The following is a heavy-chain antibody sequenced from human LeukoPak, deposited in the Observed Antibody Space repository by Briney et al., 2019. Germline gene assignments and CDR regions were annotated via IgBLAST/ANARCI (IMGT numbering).Heavy chain of an antibody. CDR2: INPNSGGT. D-gene: IGHD2-15*01. J-gene: IGHJ5*02. CDR1: GYTFTGYY. CDR3: ARDSAMVVAATDVGNWFDP. V-gene: IGHV1-2*06. Sequence: GASVKVSCKASGYTFTGYYMHWVRQAPGQGLEWMGRINPNSGGTNYAQKFQGRVTMTRDTSISTAYMELGRLRSDDTAVYYCARDSAMVVAATDVGNWFDPWGQGTLVTVSS.